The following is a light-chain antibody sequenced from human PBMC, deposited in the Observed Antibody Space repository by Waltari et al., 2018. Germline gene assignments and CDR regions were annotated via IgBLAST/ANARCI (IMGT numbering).Light chain of an antibody. CDR3: CSYVGVTTVL. Sequence: QSALTQPASVSGSPGQSITISCTGTNHDVGGYDLVSWYQQHPGKAPKLSSYEVHRRPSGVSNRFSGSKSGNTASLTISGLQAEDEAHYYCCSYVGVTTVLFGGGTTVAV. V-gene: IGLV2-23*01. J-gene: IGLJ2*01. CDR2: EVH. CDR1: NHDVGGYDL.